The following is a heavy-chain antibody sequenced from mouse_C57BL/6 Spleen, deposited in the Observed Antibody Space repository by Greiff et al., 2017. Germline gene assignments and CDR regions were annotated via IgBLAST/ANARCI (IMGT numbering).Heavy chain of an antibody. J-gene: IGHJ2*01. D-gene: IGHD1-1*01. V-gene: IGHV1-50*01. CDR2: IDPSDSYT. CDR1: GYTFTSYW. CDR3: ARNTLYSGSLFDY. Sequence: QVQLQQPGAELVKPGASVKLSCKASGYTFTSYWMQWVKQRPGQGLEWIGEIDPSDSYTNYNQKFKGKATLTVDTSSSTAYMRRSSLTSEDSAVYYCARNTLYSGSLFDYCGQGTTLTVSS.